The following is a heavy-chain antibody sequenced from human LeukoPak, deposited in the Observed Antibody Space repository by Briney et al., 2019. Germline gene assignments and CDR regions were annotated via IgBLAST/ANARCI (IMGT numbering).Heavy chain of an antibody. CDR1: GYXFTNYG. CDR2: ISAHNGNT. CDR3: ARYRTERYYYYGMDV. D-gene: IGHD1-26*01. Sequence: ASVKVSCKASGYXFTNYGISWVRQAPGQGLEWMGWISAHNGNTKNAQKFQGRVTLTTDTSTSTAYMELRSLRSDDTAVYYCARYRTERYYYYGMDVWGQGTTVTVSS. J-gene: IGHJ6*02. V-gene: IGHV1-18*01.